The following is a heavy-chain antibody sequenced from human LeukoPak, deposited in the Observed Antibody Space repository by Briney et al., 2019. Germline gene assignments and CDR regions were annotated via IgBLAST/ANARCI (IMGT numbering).Heavy chain of an antibody. J-gene: IGHJ2*01. D-gene: IGHD1-26*01. Sequence: PSETLSLTCTVSGGSISSYYWSWIRQPPGKGLEWIGDIYYSGSTNYNPSLKSRVTISVDTSKNQFSLKLSSVTAADTAVYYCAREKLLVGAKSYWYFDLWGRGTLVTVSS. CDR1: GGSISSYY. CDR3: AREKLLVGAKSYWYFDL. CDR2: IYYSGST. V-gene: IGHV4-59*01.